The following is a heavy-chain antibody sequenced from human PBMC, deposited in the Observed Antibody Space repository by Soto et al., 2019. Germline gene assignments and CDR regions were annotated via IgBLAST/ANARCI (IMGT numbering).Heavy chain of an antibody. J-gene: IGHJ3*02. D-gene: IGHD1-1*01. CDR1: GDSITSYF. CDR3: ARMNQLAPKRNAFDI. Sequence: PSETLSLTCAVSGDSITSYFWTWIRQPPGKGLEWIGYIHYSGSSNYSPSLKTRVTISVDTSKNQFSLRLSSVTAADTAVYYCARMNQLAPKRNAFDIWGQGTMVTVSS. CDR2: IHYSGSS. V-gene: IGHV4-59*01.